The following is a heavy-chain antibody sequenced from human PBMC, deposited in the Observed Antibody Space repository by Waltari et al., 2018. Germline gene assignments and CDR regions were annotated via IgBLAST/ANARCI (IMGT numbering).Heavy chain of an antibody. D-gene: IGHD3-22*01. CDR2: INHSGST. V-gene: IGHV4-34*01. CDR1: GGSFSGYY. J-gene: IGHJ4*02. CDR3: ARAPLSSGRYFDY. Sequence: QVQLQQWGAGLLKPSETLSLTCAVYGGSFSGYYWSWIRQPPGKGLEWIGEINHSGSTNYNPSRKSRVTISVDTSKIQFSLKLSSVTAADTAVYYCARAPLSSGRYFDYWGQGTLVTVSS.